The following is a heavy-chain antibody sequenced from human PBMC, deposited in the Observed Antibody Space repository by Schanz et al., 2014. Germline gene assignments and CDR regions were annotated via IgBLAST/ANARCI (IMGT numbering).Heavy chain of an antibody. J-gene: IGHJ4*02. CDR1: GFTFSSYT. CDR3: AKDLPSDYYIAY. CDR2: IRYNGINE. D-gene: IGHD3-22*01. Sequence: QVQLVESGGGVVQPGRSLRLSCAASGFTFSSYTMHWVRQAPGTGLEWVAFIRYNGINEYYADSVKGRFTISRDNSKNTLYLQMNSLRAEDTAVYYCAKDLPSDYYIAYWGQGTLVTVSS. V-gene: IGHV3-30*02.